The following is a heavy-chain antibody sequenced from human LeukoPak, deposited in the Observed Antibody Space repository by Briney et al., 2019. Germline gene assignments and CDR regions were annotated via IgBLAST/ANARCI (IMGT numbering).Heavy chain of an antibody. CDR3: ARTYTAAGMDYYYYMDV. V-gene: IGHV1-69*05. D-gene: IGHD6-13*01. Sequence: SVKVSCKASGGTFSSYAISWVRQAPGQGLEWMGGIIPIFGTANYAQKFQGRVTITTDESTSTAYTELSSLRSEDTAVYYCARTYTAAGMDYYYYMDVWGKGTTVTVSS. J-gene: IGHJ6*03. CDR2: IIPIFGTA. CDR1: GGTFSSYA.